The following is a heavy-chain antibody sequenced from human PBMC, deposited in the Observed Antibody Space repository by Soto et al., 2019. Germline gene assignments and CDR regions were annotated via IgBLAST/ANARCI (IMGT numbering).Heavy chain of an antibody. D-gene: IGHD6-13*01. CDR3: AKDPSIAAAGTLYDIFDY. CDR1: GFTFSSYA. J-gene: IGHJ4*02. CDR2: ISGSGGST. V-gene: IGHV3-23*01. Sequence: PGGSLRLSCAASGFTFSSYAMSWVRQAPGKGLEWVSAISGSGGSTYYADSVKGRFTISRNNSKNTLYLQMNSLRAEDTAVYYCAKDPSIAAAGTLYDIFDYWGQGTLVTVSS.